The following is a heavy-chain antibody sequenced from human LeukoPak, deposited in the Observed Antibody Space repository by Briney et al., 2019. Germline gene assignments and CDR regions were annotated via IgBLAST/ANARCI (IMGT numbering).Heavy chain of an antibody. CDR3: ASLWFGPSGQNYYHYGMDV. CDR1: GGSFSGYY. V-gene: IGHV4-34*01. J-gene: IGHJ6*02. D-gene: IGHD3-10*01. CDR2: VNHSGST. Sequence: SETLSLTCAVYGGSFSGYYWSWIRQPPGKGLEWIGEVNHSGSTNYNPSLKSRVTISVDTSKNQFSLKLSSVTAADTAVYYCASLWFGPSGQNYYHYGMDVWGQGTTVTVPS.